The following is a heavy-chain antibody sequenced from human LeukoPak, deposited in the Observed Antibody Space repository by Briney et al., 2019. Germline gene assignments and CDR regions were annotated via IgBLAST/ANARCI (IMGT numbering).Heavy chain of an antibody. Sequence: GRSLRLSCAASGFTFSSYGMHWVRQAPGKGLEWVAVISYDGSNKYYVDSVKGRFTISRDNSKNTLYLQMNSLRAEDTAVYYCAKYNSGYEYWGQGTLVTVSS. CDR3: AKYNSGYEY. CDR1: GFTFSSYG. CDR2: ISYDGSNK. J-gene: IGHJ4*02. V-gene: IGHV3-30*18. D-gene: IGHD7-27*01.